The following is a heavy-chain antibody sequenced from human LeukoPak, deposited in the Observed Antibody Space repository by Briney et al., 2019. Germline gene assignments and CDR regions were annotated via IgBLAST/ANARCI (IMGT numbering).Heavy chain of an antibody. CDR3: ARARTFGGVIVIPYYFDY. CDR1: GFTFSSYG. J-gene: IGHJ4*02. V-gene: IGHV3-33*01. CDR2: IWYDGSNE. D-gene: IGHD3-16*02. Sequence: GGSLRLSCAASGFTFSSYGMHWVRQAPGKGLEWVALIWYDGSNEYHADFVKGRFTISRDDSKNTLYLQMNSLRAEDTAVYYCARARTFGGVIVIPYYFDYWGQGTLVTVSS.